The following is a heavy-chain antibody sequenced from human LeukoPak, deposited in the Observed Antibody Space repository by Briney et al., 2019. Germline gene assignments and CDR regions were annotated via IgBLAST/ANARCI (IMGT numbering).Heavy chain of an antibody. V-gene: IGHV3-21*04. CDR2: ISSSSSYI. CDR1: GFTFSSYS. J-gene: IGHJ4*02. D-gene: IGHD3-22*01. CDR3: AKDINRYDSSGYYFDY. Sequence: GGSLRLSCAASGFTFSSYSMNWVRQAPGKGLEWVSSISSSSSYIYYADSVKGRFTISRDNAKNSLYLQMNSLRAEDTALYYCAKDINRYDSSGYYFDYWGQGTLVTVSS.